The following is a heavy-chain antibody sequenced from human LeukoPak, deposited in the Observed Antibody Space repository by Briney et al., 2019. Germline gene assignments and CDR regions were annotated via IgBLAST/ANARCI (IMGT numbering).Heavy chain of an antibody. V-gene: IGHV5-51*01. D-gene: IGHD3-3*01. CDR2: IYPGDSDT. CDR1: GYSFTSYW. Sequence: GESLKISCKGSGYSFTSYWIGWVRQMPRKGLEWMGIIYPGDSDTRYSPSFQGQVTISADKSISTAYLQWSSLKASDTAMYYCARAAYDFWSGYELGAFDIWGQGTMVTVSS. CDR3: ARAAYDFWSGYELGAFDI. J-gene: IGHJ3*02.